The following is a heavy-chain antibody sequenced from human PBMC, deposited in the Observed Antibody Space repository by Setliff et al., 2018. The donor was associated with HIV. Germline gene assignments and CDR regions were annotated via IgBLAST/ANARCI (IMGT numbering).Heavy chain of an antibody. CDR3: ARGQGRFSFGAQLGYYFDY. D-gene: IGHD5-18*01. V-gene: IGHV4-61*10. CDR2: ISATGST. J-gene: IGHJ4*02. CDR1: GGIISSDSFF. Sequence: SETLSLTCTVSGGIISSDSFFWSWIRQPAGKGLEWIGHISATGSTNYNPSLKSRVTMSLDTSKNQFSLNLNSVTAADTAVYYCARGQGRFSFGAQLGYYFDYWGQGTLVTVSS.